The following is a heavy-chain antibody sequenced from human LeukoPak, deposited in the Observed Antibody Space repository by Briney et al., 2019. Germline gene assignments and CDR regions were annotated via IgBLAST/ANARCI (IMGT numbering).Heavy chain of an antibody. CDR1: GFTFSSYA. V-gene: IGHV3-30*04. CDR3: ASYGSGSYPNYYYYGMDV. Sequence: PGGSLRLSCAASGFTFSSYAMHWVRQAPGKGLEWVAVISYDGSNKYHADSVKGRFTISRDNSKNTLYLQMNSLRAEDTAVYYCASYGSGSYPNYYYYGMDVWGKGTTVTVSS. J-gene: IGHJ6*04. CDR2: ISYDGSNK. D-gene: IGHD3-10*01.